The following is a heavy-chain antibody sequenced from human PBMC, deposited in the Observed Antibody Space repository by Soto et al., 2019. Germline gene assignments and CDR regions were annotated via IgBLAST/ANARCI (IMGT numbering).Heavy chain of an antibody. D-gene: IGHD3-3*01. CDR1: GGSISSSSYY. J-gene: IGHJ4*02. Sequence: QLQLQESGPGLVKPSETLSLTCTVSGGSISSSSYYWGWIRQPPGKGLEWIGSIYYSGSTYYNPSLKSRVTISVDTSKNQFSLKLSSVTAADTAVYYCARREEDDFWSGYTFDYWGQGTLVTVSS. CDR2: IYYSGST. V-gene: IGHV4-39*01. CDR3: ARREEDDFWSGYTFDY.